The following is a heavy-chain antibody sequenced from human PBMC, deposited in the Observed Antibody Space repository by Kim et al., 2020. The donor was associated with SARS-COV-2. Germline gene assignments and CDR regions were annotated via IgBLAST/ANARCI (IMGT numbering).Heavy chain of an antibody. Sequence: YAESVRGRFIISRDNAKNSLYLQMNDLKPEDSAFYYCAKETGSPGLFDYWGHGTLVIVSS. CDR3: AKETGSPGLFDY. D-gene: IGHD3-10*01. V-gene: IGHV3-9*01. J-gene: IGHJ4*01.